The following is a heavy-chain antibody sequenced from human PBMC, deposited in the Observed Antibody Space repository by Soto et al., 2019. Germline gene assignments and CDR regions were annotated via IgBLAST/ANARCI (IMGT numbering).Heavy chain of an antibody. J-gene: IGHJ4*02. D-gene: IGHD1-26*01. CDR1: GFIFSDHY. CDR2: ISGSTIYT. V-gene: IGHV3-11*03. CDR3: ARSMKGGKKFDH. Sequence: GGSLILSCAASGFIFSDHYMSWIRQAPGKGLEWLAYISGSTIYTDYADSVKGRFTISRDNAKNSVYLQMNSLRVDDTAVYYCARSMKGGKKFDHWGQGTLVTVSS.